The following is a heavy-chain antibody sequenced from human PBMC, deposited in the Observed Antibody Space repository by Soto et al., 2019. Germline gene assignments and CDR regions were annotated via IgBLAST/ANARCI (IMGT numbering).Heavy chain of an antibody. CDR3: VSPHSESSNAFDL. CDR2: ISYDGENQ. CDR1: GFSFSHYA. D-gene: IGHD3-10*01. Sequence: GGSLRLSCSASGFSFSHYAMHWVRQPPGKGLEWVALISYDGENQYFTDSVRGRFTISRDNSKTAVYLEMNNLRLDDTATYYCVSPHSESSNAFDLWGQGTLVTVSS. J-gene: IGHJ5*02. V-gene: IGHV3-30*04.